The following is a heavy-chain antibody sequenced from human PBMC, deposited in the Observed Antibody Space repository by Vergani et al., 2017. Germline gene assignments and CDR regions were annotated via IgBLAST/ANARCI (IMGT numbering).Heavy chain of an antibody. CDR1: GFTFNHYA. J-gene: IGHJ6*02. V-gene: IGHV3-23*01. D-gene: IGHD3-9*01. Sequence: EVQLLESGGDLVQPGGSLRLSCAASGFTFNHYAMNWVRQAPGKGLEWVSGISGSGGSTYYAGSVKGRFTISRDSSKNTLYLQMNSLSAGDTAVYYCAKDGYDILTGPYGMDVWGQ. CDR2: ISGSGGST. CDR3: AKDGYDILTGPYGMDV.